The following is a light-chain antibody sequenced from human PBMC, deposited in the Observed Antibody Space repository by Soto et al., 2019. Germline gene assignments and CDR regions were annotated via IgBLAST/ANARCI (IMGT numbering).Light chain of an antibody. CDR3: QQRSNWPWT. CDR1: PSISNS. V-gene: IGKV3-11*01. Sequence: ETVLTQSPATLSLSPGERATLSCRASPSISNSLAWYQQKAGQAPRLLIYDASNRATGIPARFSGSGSGTDFTLTSTSLEPEDFAVYYCQQRSNWPWTFGQGTKVEIK. J-gene: IGKJ1*01. CDR2: DAS.